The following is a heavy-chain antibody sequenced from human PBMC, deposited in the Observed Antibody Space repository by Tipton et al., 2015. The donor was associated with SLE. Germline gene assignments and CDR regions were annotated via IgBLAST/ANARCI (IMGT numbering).Heavy chain of an antibody. V-gene: IGHV4-34*09. J-gene: IGHJ3*02. CDR1: GGSFSGYY. Sequence: TLSLTCAVYGGSFSGYYWSWIRQPPGKGLEWIGEINHSGSTNYNPSLKSRVTISGDTSKNQFSLKLSSVTAADTAVYYCARADYGDPIKSPDAFDIWGQGTMVTVSS. CDR2: INHSGST. D-gene: IGHD4-17*01. CDR3: ARADYGDPIKSPDAFDI.